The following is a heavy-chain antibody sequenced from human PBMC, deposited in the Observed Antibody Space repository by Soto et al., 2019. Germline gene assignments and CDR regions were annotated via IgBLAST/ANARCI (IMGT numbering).Heavy chain of an antibody. J-gene: IGHJ4*02. D-gene: IGHD4-17*01. CDR2: IYHSGST. Sequence: SETLSLTCAVSGGSISSSNWWSWVRQPPGKGLEWIGEIYHSGSTNYNPSLESRVTISVDKSKNQFSLKLSSVTAADTAVYYCARVSSVPTDYFDYWGQGTLVTVSS. CDR3: ARVSSVPTDYFDY. CDR1: GGSISSSNW. V-gene: IGHV4-4*02.